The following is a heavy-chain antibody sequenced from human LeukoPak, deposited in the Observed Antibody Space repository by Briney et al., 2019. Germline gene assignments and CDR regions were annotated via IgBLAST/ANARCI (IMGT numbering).Heavy chain of an antibody. J-gene: IGHJ4*02. D-gene: IGHD1-26*01. CDR1: GFTFSGSA. Sequence: GGSLKLSCAASGFTFSGSAMHWVRQASGKGLEWVGRIRSKANSYATAYAASVKGRFTISRDDSKNTAYLQMNSLKTEDTAVYYCTRHVVGATDSDYWGQGTLVTVSS. CDR3: TRHVVGATDSDY. CDR2: IRSKANSYAT. V-gene: IGHV3-73*01.